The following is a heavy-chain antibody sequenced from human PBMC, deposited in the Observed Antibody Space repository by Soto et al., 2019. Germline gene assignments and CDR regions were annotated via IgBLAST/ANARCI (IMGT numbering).Heavy chain of an antibody. Sequence: QVQLVESGGGVVQPGRSLRLYCAASGFTFSSYVMHWVRQAPGKGLEWVAVIWFDGSNKYYADSVKGRFTISRDNATNTLYLQMNSLRAEDTALYYCARWIAPSDVGSDYWGQGTLVTVSS. D-gene: IGHD6-13*01. CDR1: GFTFSSYV. V-gene: IGHV3-33*01. CDR3: ARWIAPSDVGSDY. J-gene: IGHJ4*02. CDR2: IWFDGSNK.